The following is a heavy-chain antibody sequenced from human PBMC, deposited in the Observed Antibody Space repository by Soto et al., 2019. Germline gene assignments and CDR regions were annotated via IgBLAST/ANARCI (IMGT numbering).Heavy chain of an antibody. Sequence: QVQLVQSGAEVKKPGSSVKVSCKASGGTFSSYAITWVRQAPGQGLEWMGGIISIFGTANYAQKFQGRVTITTDEFTCTADMDQSRLRSEDTAVYYCARERATRSGYYPYGFDPWAQGTLVTVSS. D-gene: IGHD3-22*01. J-gene: IGHJ5*02. CDR1: GGTFSSYA. V-gene: IGHV1-69*05. CDR2: IISIFGTA. CDR3: ARERATRSGYYPYGFDP.